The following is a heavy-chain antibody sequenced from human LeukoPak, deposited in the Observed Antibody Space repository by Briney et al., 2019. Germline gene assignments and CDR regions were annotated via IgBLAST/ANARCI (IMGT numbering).Heavy chain of an antibody. CDR2: ITGSGGNT. Sequence: PGGSLRLSFAASGFTFSNYAMSSVRQAPAKGLEWVSAITGSGGNTYYADSVKGRFTISRDNSKNTVFLQMNSLRAEDTAVYYCAKWGDYDVLTGYYVSDYWGQGTLVTVSS. J-gene: IGHJ4*02. D-gene: IGHD3-9*01. CDR1: GFTFSNYA. CDR3: AKWGDYDVLTGYYVSDY. V-gene: IGHV3-23*01.